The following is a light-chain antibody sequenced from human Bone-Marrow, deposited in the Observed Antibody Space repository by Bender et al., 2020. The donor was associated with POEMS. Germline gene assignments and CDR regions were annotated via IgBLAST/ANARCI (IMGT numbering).Light chain of an antibody. Sequence: QSALTQAASVSGSPGQSITISCTGASSDFGPYNLVSWYQHHPGKAPKLMIYEVTKRPSGISNRFSGSKSGNTASLTISGLQAEDEADYYCCSYASSSSLIFGGGTKLTVL. J-gene: IGLJ2*01. CDR2: EVT. V-gene: IGLV2-23*02. CDR3: CSYASSSSLI. CDR1: SSDFGPYNL.